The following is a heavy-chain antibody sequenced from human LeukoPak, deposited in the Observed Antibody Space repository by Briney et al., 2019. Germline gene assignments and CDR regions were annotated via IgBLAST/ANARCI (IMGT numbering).Heavy chain of an antibody. CDR1: GYTFANYG. CDR3: ARESGSGQLDY. CDR2: INPSNGNT. D-gene: IGHD6-19*01. J-gene: IGHJ4*02. V-gene: IGHV1-18*01. Sequence: AASVTVSCNTSGYTFANYGLAWVRQAPGQGLEWMGWINPSNGNTNYVQNFQGRVTMITATSTSTAYMDLRSLTSGDTAVYFCARESGSGQLDYWGQGTLVTVSS.